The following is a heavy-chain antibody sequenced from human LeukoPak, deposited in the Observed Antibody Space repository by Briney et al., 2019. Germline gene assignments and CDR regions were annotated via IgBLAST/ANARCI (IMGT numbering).Heavy chain of an antibody. CDR3: ARDYYDRSGYYYGQN. CDR1: GFTLSSYA. V-gene: IGHV3-30-3*01. J-gene: IGHJ4*02. Sequence: GGSLRLSCAASGFTLSSYAMSWVRQAPGKGLECVAVISYDGDNKYYADSVKGRFTISRDNSKNTLYLQMNSLRAEDTAIYYCARDYYDRSGYYYGQNWGQGTLVTVSS. D-gene: IGHD3-22*01. CDR2: ISYDGDNK.